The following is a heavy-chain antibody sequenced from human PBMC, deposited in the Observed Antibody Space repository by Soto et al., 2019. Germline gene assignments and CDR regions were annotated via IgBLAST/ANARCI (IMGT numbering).Heavy chain of an antibody. J-gene: IGHJ6*02. CDR2: INHSGST. V-gene: IGHV4-34*01. D-gene: IGHD1-7*01. CDR1: GGSFSRYY. Sequence: PSETLSLTCAVYGGSFSRYYWRWIRHPPDKGLEWIGEINHSGSTSYNPSLKSRVTMSVDTSKNQISLRLSSVTAADTAVYYCTRGLTGTHYYYGMDVWGHGTTVTVSS. CDR3: TRGLTGTHYYYGMDV.